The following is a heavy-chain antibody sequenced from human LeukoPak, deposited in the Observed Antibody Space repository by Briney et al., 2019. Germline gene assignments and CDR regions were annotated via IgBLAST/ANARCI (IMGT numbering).Heavy chain of an antibody. J-gene: IGHJ4*02. V-gene: IGHV3-21*01. CDR3: ARGVVPAAFDY. CDR2: ISSSSDHI. CDR1: GSTFSSYS. Sequence: SGGSLRLSCAASGSTFSSYSMNWVRQAPGKRLEWVSSISSSSDHIAYADSVKGRFTISRDNAKNALYLQVNSLRAEDTAEYYCARGVVPAAFDYWGQGTLVTVSS. D-gene: IGHD2-2*01.